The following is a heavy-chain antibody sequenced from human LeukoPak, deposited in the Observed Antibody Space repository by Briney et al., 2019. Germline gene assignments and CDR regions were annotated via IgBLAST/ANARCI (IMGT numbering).Heavy chain of an antibody. CDR1: GFTFGIYA. CDR3: AKPLTSYSSGFSDVFDV. J-gene: IGHJ3*01. D-gene: IGHD5-18*01. CDR2: ITTNGGNT. Sequence: SGGSLRLSCAASGFTFGIYAIHWVRQAPGKGLEHVSTITTNGGNTYYADSVKGRFTISRDNSKDTLFLQMGSLRAEGMAVYYCAKPLTSYSSGFSDVFDVWGHGSMVTVSS. V-gene: IGHV3-64*02.